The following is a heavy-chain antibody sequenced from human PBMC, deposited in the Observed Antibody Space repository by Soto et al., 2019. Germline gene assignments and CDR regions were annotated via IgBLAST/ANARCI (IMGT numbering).Heavy chain of an antibody. CDR1: GGTFSSYA. V-gene: IGHV1-69*13. J-gene: IGHJ6*02. Sequence: GASVKVSCKASGGTFSSYAISWVRQAPGQGLEWMGGIIPIFGTANYAQKFQGRVTITADESTSTAYMELSSLRSEDTAVYYCARDPLERITIFGVVIPYRYYGMDVWGQGTTVTVSS. CDR3: ARDPLERITIFGVVIPYRYYGMDV. CDR2: IIPIFGTA. D-gene: IGHD3-3*01.